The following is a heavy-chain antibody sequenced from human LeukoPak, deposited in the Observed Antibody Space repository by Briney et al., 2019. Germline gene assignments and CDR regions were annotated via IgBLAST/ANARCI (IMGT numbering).Heavy chain of an antibody. Sequence: SETLSLTCAVSGYFISSGYYWGWIRQPPGKGLEWIGSIYHSGSTYYNPSLKSRVTISVDTSKDQFSLKLSSVSAADTAVYYCAGRDGYNNFHYWGQGTLVTVSS. CDR2: IYHSGST. CDR3: AGRDGYNNFHY. CDR1: GYFISSGYY. J-gene: IGHJ4*02. V-gene: IGHV4-38-2*01. D-gene: IGHD5-24*01.